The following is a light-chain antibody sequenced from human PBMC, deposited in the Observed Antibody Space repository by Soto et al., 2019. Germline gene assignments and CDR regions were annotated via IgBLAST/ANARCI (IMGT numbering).Light chain of an antibody. CDR3: TSWTTSTTMI. V-gene: IGLV2-14*03. J-gene: IGLJ2*01. CDR1: SSDIGAYNF. CDR2: DVN. Sequence: QSALTQPASVSGSPGQSITISCTGTSSDIGAYNFVSWYQQHPGKATKLMLYDVNIRPSGVSNRFSGSTSGNTASLTISGLQAEDEADYYCTSWTTSTTMIFGGGTKLTVL.